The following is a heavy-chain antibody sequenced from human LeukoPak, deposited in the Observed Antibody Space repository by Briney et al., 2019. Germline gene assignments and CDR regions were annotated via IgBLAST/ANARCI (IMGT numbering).Heavy chain of an antibody. J-gene: IGHJ4*02. CDR1: GGSFSGYY. V-gene: IGHV4-34*01. CDR2: INHSGST. CDR3: ARLRYSSGSLTD. Sequence: SETLSLTCAVYGGSFSGYYWSWIRQPPGKGLEWIGEINHSGSTSYNPSLKSRVTISVDTSKNRFSLKLSSVTAADTAVYYCARLRYSSGSLTDWGQGTLVTVSS. D-gene: IGHD6-19*01.